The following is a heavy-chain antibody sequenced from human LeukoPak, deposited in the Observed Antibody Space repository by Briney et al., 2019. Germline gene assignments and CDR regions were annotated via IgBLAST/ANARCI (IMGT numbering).Heavy chain of an antibody. J-gene: IGHJ4*02. CDR3: ARVWAWSYDY. D-gene: IGHD2-15*01. V-gene: IGHV3-74*01. CDR1: GFTFSSYW. CDR2: INSDGSST. Sequence: GGSLRLSGAASGFTFSSYWMHWVRQAPGKGLVGVSRINSDGSSTSYADSVKGRFTISRDNAKNTLYLQMNSLRAEDTAVYYCARVWAWSYDYWGQGTLVTVSS.